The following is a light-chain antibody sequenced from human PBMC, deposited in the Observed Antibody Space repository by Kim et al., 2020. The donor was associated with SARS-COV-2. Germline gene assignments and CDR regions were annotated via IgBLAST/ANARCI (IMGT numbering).Light chain of an antibody. V-gene: IGKV1-17*01. Sequence: SASVGDRVNITCRASQGITNGLGWYQQKPGKGPKRLIYAASSLQSGVPSRFSGSGSGTEFTLTISSLQPEDSATYYCLQHSSYPCTFGQGTKLEI. CDR1: QGITNG. CDR2: AAS. CDR3: LQHSSYPCT. J-gene: IGKJ2*02.